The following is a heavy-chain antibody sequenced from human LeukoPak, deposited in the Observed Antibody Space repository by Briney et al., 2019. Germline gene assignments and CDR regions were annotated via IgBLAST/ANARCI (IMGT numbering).Heavy chain of an antibody. CDR3: ARAAASGY. CDR2: IDPNSGGT. Sequence: GASVKVSCKASGYTFTGYYMHWGRQAPGQGLEWLGWIDPNSGGTNYAQKFQGRITMTRDTSISTAYMELSRLRSDDTAVYYCARAAASGYWGQGTLVTVSS. CDR1: GYTFTGYY. D-gene: IGHD6-13*01. V-gene: IGHV1-2*02. J-gene: IGHJ4*02.